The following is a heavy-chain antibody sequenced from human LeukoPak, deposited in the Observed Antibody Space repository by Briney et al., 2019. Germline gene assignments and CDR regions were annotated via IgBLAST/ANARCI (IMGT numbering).Heavy chain of an antibody. J-gene: IGHJ4*02. CDR2: INPSGGST. CDR3: AREFRTGIAVAGTGVGGLDY. Sequence: ASVKVSCKASGYTFTSYYMHWVRQAPGQGLEWMGIINPSGGSTSYAQKFQGRVTMTRDMSTSTVYMELSSLRSEDTAVYYCAREFRTGIAVAGTGVGGLDYWGQGTLVTVSS. CDR1: GYTFTSYY. D-gene: IGHD6-19*01. V-gene: IGHV1-46*01.